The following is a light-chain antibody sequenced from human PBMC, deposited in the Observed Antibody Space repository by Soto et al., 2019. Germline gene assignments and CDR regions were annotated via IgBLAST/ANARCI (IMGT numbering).Light chain of an antibody. J-gene: IGKJ4*01. CDR3: QQYNNWPPLT. Sequence: EIVMTQSPATLSVSPGERATLSCRASQSVNSDLAWYQQKPGQAPTLLIYGASTRATGVPARFSGSGSGTEFTLTISSLQSEDFAFYYCQQYNNWPPLTFGGWTRVEIK. CDR1: QSVNSD. V-gene: IGKV3-15*01. CDR2: GAS.